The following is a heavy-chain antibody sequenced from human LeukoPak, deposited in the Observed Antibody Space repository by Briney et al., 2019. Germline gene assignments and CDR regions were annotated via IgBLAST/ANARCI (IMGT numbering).Heavy chain of an antibody. J-gene: IGHJ6*03. D-gene: IGHD3-10*01. CDR2: IIGGAGGT. V-gene: IGHV3-23*01. CDR3: AKDGGVRGPDYYYYMDV. Sequence: GGSLRLSCAASGISFSSHGMSWVRQAPGKGLEWVSGIIGGAGGTYYADSVKGRFTISRDISKSTLYLQMNSLRAADTAVYYCAKDGGVRGPDYYYYMDVWGKGTTVTISS. CDR1: GISFSSHG.